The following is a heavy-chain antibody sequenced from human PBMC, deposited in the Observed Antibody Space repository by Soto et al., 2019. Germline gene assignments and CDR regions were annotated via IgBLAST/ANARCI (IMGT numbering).Heavy chain of an antibody. CDR3: ARRYGGAFDI. J-gene: IGHJ3*02. Sequence: QVQLQESGPGLVKPSKTLSLTCTVSGGSIRSYYWSWIRQPPGKGLEWIGYIYYSGRTNYNPSLKSRVTISVDTSKNQFSLKLSSVTAADTAVYYCARRYGGAFDIWGQGTMVTVSS. CDR1: GGSIRSYY. D-gene: IGHD4-17*01. V-gene: IGHV4-59*08. CDR2: IYYSGRT.